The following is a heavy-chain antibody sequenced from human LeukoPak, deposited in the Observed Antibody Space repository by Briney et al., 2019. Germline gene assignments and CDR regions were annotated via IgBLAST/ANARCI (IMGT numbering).Heavy chain of an antibody. V-gene: IGHV3-48*03. CDR2: ISSSGSTI. Sequence: PGGSLRLSCAASGFTFSSYEVNWVRQAPGKGLEWVSYISSSGSTIYYADSVKGRFTISRDNAKNSLYPQMNSLRAEDTAVYYCARSRISGYDFDYWGQGTLVTVSS. J-gene: IGHJ4*02. CDR3: ARSRISGYDFDY. D-gene: IGHD3-22*01. CDR1: GFTFSSYE.